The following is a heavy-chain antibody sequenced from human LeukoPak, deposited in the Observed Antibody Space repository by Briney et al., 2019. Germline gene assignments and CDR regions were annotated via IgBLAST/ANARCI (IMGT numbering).Heavy chain of an antibody. Sequence: GGSQRLSCAASGFTFGSYAMSWVRQAPGKGLEWVSAISGSGASTYYADSVKGRFTISRDNSKNTLYLQMNCLRAEDTAVYYCAKDKAVPAASDAFDIWGQGTMVTVSS. CDR2: ISGSGAST. J-gene: IGHJ3*02. CDR1: GFTFGSYA. D-gene: IGHD2-2*01. CDR3: AKDKAVPAASDAFDI. V-gene: IGHV3-23*01.